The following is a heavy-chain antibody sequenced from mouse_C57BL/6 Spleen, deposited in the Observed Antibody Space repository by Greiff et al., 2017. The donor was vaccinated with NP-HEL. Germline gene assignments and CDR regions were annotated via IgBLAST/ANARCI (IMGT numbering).Heavy chain of an antibody. CDR1: GFTFSDYY. CDR3: ARATVDWYFEV. CDR2: INYDGSST. V-gene: IGHV5-16*01. Sequence: EVNLVVSEGGLVQPGSSMKLSCTASGFTFSDYYMAWVRQVPEKGLEWVANINYDGSSTYYLDSLQSRFIISRDNAKNILYLQMSSLKSEDTATYYCARATVDWYFEVWGTGTTVTVSS. D-gene: IGHD1-1*01. J-gene: IGHJ1*03.